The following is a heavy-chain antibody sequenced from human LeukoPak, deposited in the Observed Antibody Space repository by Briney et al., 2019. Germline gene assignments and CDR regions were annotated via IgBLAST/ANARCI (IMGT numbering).Heavy chain of an antibody. D-gene: IGHD5-12*01. V-gene: IGHV3-30*02. CDR2: IRYDGSNK. J-gene: IGHJ4*02. Sequence: PGGSLRLSCAASGFTFSSYGMHWVRQAPGKGLEWVAFIRYDGSNKYYADSVKGRFTISRDNSKNTLYLQMNSLRAEDTAVYYCAKDLVPLGYSGHDAGDYWGQGTLVTVSS. CDR3: AKDLVPLGYSGHDAGDY. CDR1: GFTFSSYG.